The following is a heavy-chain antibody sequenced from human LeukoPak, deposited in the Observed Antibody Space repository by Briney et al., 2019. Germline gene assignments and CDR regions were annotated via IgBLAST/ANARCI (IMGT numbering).Heavy chain of an antibody. J-gene: IGHJ4*02. CDR3: AEQWLVLDY. CDR2: IIPIFGTA. D-gene: IGHD6-19*01. CDR1: GGTFSSYA. Sequence: ASVKVSCKASGGTFSSYAISWVRQAPGQGLEWMGGIIPIFGTANYAQKFQGRVTITADESTSTAYMELRSLRSDDTAVYYCAEQWLVLDYWGQGTLVTVSS. V-gene: IGHV1-69*01.